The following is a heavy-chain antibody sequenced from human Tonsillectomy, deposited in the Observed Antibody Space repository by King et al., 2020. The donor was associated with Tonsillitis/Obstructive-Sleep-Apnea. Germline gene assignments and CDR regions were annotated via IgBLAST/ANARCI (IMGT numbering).Heavy chain of an antibody. D-gene: IGHD2-2*01. CDR2: ISGSGGST. CDR3: AKRPLIVVVPAAMPRHFDY. Sequence: VQLVQSGGGLVQPGGSLRLSCAASGFTFSSYAMSWVRQAPGKGLEWVSAISGSGGSTYYADSVKGRFTISRDNSKNTLYLQMNSLRAEHTAVYYCAKRPLIVVVPAAMPRHFDYWGQGTLVTVSS. J-gene: IGHJ4*02. CDR1: GFTFSSYA. V-gene: IGHV3-23*04.